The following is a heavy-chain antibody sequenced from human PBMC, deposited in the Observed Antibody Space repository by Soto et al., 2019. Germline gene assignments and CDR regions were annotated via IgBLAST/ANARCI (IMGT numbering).Heavy chain of an antibody. J-gene: IGHJ4*02. D-gene: IGHD1-26*01. Sequence: QVQLVQSGAEVRKPGASVKVSCKASGYTFTSYDIAWVRQATGQGLEWMGWMNPNSANTGYAQKFQGRVTMTRDTSISTAYMELSSLTSEDTAVYYCARAIRDQLRSDYWGQGTLVTVSS. CDR3: ARAIRDQLRSDY. V-gene: IGHV1-8*01. CDR2: MNPNSANT. CDR1: GYTFTSYD.